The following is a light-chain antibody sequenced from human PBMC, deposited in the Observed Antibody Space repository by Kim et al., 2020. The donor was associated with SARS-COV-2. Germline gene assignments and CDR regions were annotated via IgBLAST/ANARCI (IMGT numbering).Light chain of an antibody. CDR2: EVS. V-gene: IGLV2-8*01. CDR3: SSYAGSSLYV. CDR1: SSDVGGYNY. J-gene: IGLJ1*01. Sequence: GQSVTISCTGTSSDVGGYNYVSWYQQRTGKAPTLMIYEVSKRPSGVPDRFSGSKSGNTASLTVSGLQAEDDADYYCSSYAGSSLYVFGAGTKVTVL.